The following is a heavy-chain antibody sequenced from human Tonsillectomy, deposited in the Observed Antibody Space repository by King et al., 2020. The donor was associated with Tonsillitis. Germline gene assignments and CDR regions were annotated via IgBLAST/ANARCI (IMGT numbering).Heavy chain of an antibody. CDR1: GFSLSTGGVS. Sequence: TLKESGPTLVKPTETLTLTCSFSGFSLSTGGVSVGCIRQPPGKALEWLALIYWNDDKHYSPSLTTRPTITKATSKNQVVLTVTNMDPVYTATYYCADVAGYSSTSFDYWGQGTLVTVPS. V-gene: IGHV2-5*01. CDR2: IYWNDDK. J-gene: IGHJ4*02. CDR3: ADVAGYSSTSFDY. D-gene: IGHD6-13*01.